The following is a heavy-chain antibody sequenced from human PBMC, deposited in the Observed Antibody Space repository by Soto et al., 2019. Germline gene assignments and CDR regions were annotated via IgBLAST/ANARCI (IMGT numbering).Heavy chain of an antibody. D-gene: IGHD5-18*01. CDR3: ARVRSVVDTAMKSRSYYYYYYGMDV. V-gene: IGHV1-69*13. Sequence: SVKVSCKASGGTFSSYAISWVRQAPGQGLEWMGGIIPIFGTANYAQKFQGRVTITADESTSTTYMELSSLSSEDTAVYYCARVRSVVDTAMKSRSYYYYYYGMDVWGQGTTVTVSS. CDR1: GGTFSSYA. CDR2: IIPIFGTA. J-gene: IGHJ6*02.